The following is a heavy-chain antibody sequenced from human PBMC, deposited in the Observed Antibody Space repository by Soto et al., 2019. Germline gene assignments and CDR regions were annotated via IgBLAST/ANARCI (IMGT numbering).Heavy chain of an antibody. CDR3: ARGRYGDFDY. D-gene: IGHD4-17*01. Sequence: KASETLSLTCTVSGGSVSSGSYYWSWIRQPPGKGLEWIGYIYYSGSTNYNPSLKSRVTISVDTSKNQFSLKLSSVTAADTAVYYCARGRYGDFDYWGQGTLVTVSS. V-gene: IGHV4-61*01. CDR1: GGSVSSGSYY. J-gene: IGHJ4*02. CDR2: IYYSGST.